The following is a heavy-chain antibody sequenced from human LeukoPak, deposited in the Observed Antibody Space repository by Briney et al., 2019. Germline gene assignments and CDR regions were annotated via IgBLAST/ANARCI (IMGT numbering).Heavy chain of an antibody. CDR3: ARVADYDILTGYLFDY. D-gene: IGHD3-9*01. CDR1: GYTFTSYG. V-gene: IGHV1-18*01. CDR2: ISAYNGNT. J-gene: IGHJ4*02. Sequence: ASVKVSCKASGYTFTSYGISWARQAPGQGLEWMGWISAYNGNTNYAQKLQGRVTMTTDTSTSTAYMELRSLRSDDTAVYYCARVADYDILTGYLFDYWGQGTLVTVSS.